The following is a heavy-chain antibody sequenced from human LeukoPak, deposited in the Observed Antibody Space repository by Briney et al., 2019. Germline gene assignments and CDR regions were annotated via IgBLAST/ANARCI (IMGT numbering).Heavy chain of an antibody. J-gene: IGHJ4*02. CDR1: GFTFSSYW. D-gene: IGHD2-2*01. Sequence: PGGSLRLSCAASGFTFSSYWMSWVRQAPGKGLEWVSVIYSGGTTYYADSVKGRFTISRDNSKNTLYLQMNSLRAEDTAVYYCARDWSRTNCYGCADYFDYWGQGTLVTVSS. CDR3: ARDWSRTNCYGCADYFDY. CDR2: IYSGGTT. V-gene: IGHV3-53*01.